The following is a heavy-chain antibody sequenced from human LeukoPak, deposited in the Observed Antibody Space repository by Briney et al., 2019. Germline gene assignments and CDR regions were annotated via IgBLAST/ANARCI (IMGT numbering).Heavy chain of an antibody. J-gene: IGHJ4*02. Sequence: GGSLRLSCAASGFTFSSYGMHWVRQAPGKGLEWVANIKQDGSDKYYVESVKGRFTVSRDNAKNSLFLQMNNLRVDDMAVYYCGRGGYTSSWYWVDWGQGTQVTVSS. CDR2: IKQDGSDK. CDR1: GFTFSSYG. V-gene: IGHV3-7*01. CDR3: GRGGYTSSWYWVD. D-gene: IGHD6-13*01.